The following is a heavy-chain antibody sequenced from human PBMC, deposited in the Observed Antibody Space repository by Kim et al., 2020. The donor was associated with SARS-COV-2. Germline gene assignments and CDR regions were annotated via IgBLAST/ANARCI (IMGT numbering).Heavy chain of an antibody. V-gene: IGHV1-69*13. CDR1: GGTFSSYA. CDR3: ARDREYYDILTGYPDPNWFDP. CDR2: IIPIFGTA. Sequence: SVKVSCKASGGTFSSYAISWVRQAPGQGLEWMGGIIPIFGTANYAQKFQGRVTITADESTSTAYMELSSLRSEDTAVYYCARDREYYDILTGYPDPNWFDPWGQGTLVTVSS. D-gene: IGHD3-9*01. J-gene: IGHJ5*02.